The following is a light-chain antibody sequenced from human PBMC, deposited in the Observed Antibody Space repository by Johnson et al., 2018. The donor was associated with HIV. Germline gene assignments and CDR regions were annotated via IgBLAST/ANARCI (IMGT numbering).Light chain of an antibody. V-gene: IGLV1-51*02. Sequence: QSVLTQPPSVSATPEQKVTISCSGSSSNIGNNYVSWYQQVPGTAPKLLIYENNKRPSGIPDRFSGSKSGTSATLGITGLQTGDEADYYCGTWDSSLSAYVFGTGTKVTVL. J-gene: IGLJ1*01. CDR1: SSNIGNNY. CDR3: GTWDSSLSAYV. CDR2: ENN.